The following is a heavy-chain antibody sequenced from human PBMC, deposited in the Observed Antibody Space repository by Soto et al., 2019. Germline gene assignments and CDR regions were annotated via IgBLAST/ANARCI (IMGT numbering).Heavy chain of an antibody. CDR2: IWSAGLT. CDR3: ARELPPDL. CDR1: GFTVSSKY. J-gene: IGHJ5*02. D-gene: IGHD2-15*01. V-gene: IGHV3-53*01. Sequence: GGSLRLSCAASGFTVSSKYMNWVHQAPGKGLEWVSIIWSAGLTYYADSVRGRFTISRDIPKNILFLQMNNLRAEDSAIYYCARELPPDLWGQGTLVTVSS.